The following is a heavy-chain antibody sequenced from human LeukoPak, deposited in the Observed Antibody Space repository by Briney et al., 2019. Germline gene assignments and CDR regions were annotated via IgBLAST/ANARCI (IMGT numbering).Heavy chain of an antibody. J-gene: IGHJ4*02. CDR2: ISSSSSYI. CDR1: AFSLNAYN. D-gene: IGHD2-15*01. Sequence: GGSLRLSCAASAFSLNAYNMNWVRQAPGKGLEWVSSISSSSSYIFYADSVKGRFTISRDNAKNSLYLQMNSLRAEDTAMYYCVRDYCSSGTCYGFDWGQGTLVTVSS. V-gene: IGHV3-21*01. CDR3: VRDYCSSGTCYGFD.